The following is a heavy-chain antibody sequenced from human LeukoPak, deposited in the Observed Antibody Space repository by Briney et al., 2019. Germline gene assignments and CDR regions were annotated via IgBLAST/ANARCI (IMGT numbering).Heavy chain of an antibody. CDR2: IIPILGIA. J-gene: IGHJ5*02. D-gene: IGHD3-22*01. CDR3: AGGQVVVISNWFDP. Sequence: ASVKVSCKASGGTFSSYAISWVRQAPGQGLEWMGRIIPILGIANYAQKFQGRVTITADKSTSTAYMELSGLRSEDTAVYYCAGGQVVVISNWFDPWGQGTLVTVSS. V-gene: IGHV1-69*04. CDR1: GGTFSSYA.